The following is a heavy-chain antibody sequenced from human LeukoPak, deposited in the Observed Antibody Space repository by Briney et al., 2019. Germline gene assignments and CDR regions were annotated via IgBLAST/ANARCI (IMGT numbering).Heavy chain of an antibody. J-gene: IGHJ3*02. CDR3: ARAIHYYDSSGYYYPDDAFDI. D-gene: IGHD3-22*01. CDR2: IFHSGNT. Sequence: SQTLSLTCTVSGGSISSGGYYWSWIRQPPGKGLEWIGYIFHSGNTYYNPSLKSRVTISVDTSKNQFSLKLSSVTAADTAVYYCARAIHYYDSSGYYYPDDAFDIWGQGTMVTVSS. V-gene: IGHV4-30-2*01. CDR1: GGSISSGGYY.